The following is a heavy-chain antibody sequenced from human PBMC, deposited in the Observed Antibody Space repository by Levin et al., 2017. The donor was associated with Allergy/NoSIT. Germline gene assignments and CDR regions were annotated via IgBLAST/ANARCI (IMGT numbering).Heavy chain of an antibody. Sequence: SETLSLTCAVYGGSFNGYFWSWIRQPPGKGLECLGEINHRGSTNYNPSLNSRVTISVDTSKNQFSLRLSSVTAADPAVYYCARVRGYADWLKRPHAMDVWGKGTTVTVSS. J-gene: IGHJ6*04. V-gene: IGHV4-34*01. CDR3: ARVRGYADWLKRPHAMDV. CDR2: INHRGST. CDR1: GGSFNGYF. D-gene: IGHD2-8*01.